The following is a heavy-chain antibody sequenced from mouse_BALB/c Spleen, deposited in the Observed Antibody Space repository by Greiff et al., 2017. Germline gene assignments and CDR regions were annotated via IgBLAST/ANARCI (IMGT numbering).Heavy chain of an antibody. V-gene: IGHV8-11*01. CDR1: GFSLSTYGIG. D-gene: IGHD2-3*01. CDR2: IWWNDNK. CDR3: ARTYDGYPFDY. Sequence: QVTLKVSGPGILQPSQTLSLTCSFSGFSLSTYGIGVGWIRQPSGKGLEWLAHIWWNDNKYYNTALKSRLTISKDTSNNQVFLKIASVDTADTATYYCARTYDGYPFDYWGQGTTLTVSS. J-gene: IGHJ2*01.